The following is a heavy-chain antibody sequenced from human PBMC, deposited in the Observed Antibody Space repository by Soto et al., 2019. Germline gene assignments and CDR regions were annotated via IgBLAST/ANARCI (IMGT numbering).Heavy chain of an antibody. D-gene: IGHD5-18*01. CDR2: TYYRSKWYN. Sequence: SPTLSLTCAISGGSVSSNSAAWYWIRQSPSRGLEWLGRTYYRSKWYNDYAVSVKSRITINPDTSKNQFSLQLNSVTPEDTAVYYCARERVVGIQPRAVLDYWGQGTLVTVSS. CDR3: ARERVVGIQPRAVLDY. V-gene: IGHV6-1*01. J-gene: IGHJ4*02. CDR1: GGSVSSNSAA.